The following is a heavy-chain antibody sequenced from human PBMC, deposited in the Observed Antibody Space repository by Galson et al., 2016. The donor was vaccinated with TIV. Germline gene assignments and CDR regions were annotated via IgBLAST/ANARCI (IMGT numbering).Heavy chain of an antibody. CDR1: GFTFSSYN. D-gene: IGHD3-3*01. J-gene: IGHJ3*01. V-gene: IGHV3-30*18. CDR2: IAHDGSYK. Sequence: SLRLSCAASGFTFSSYNMHWVRQAPGKGLEWVAVIAHDGSYKHYAGSVKGRFTVPRDNSKTTLDLQMNSLGAEDTALYYCAKEENSGYYPNDAFDFWGQGTMVTVS. CDR3: AKEENSGYYPNDAFDF.